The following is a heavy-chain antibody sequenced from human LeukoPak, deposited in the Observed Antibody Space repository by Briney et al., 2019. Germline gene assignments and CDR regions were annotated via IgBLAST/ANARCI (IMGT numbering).Heavy chain of an antibody. Sequence: SETLSLTCTVSGGSISGYYWSWIRLPPGRGLEWIGSLSDTGSTDYNASLKSRVTISGDTSKNQFSLKLSSVTAADTAVYYCARDRGSRGGFDYWGQGTLVTVSS. D-gene: IGHD3-16*01. J-gene: IGHJ4*02. CDR2: LSDTGST. V-gene: IGHV4-59*01. CDR3: ARDRGSRGGFDY. CDR1: GGSISGYY.